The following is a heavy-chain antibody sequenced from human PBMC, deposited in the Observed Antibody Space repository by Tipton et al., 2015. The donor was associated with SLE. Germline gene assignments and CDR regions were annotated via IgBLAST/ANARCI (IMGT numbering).Heavy chain of an antibody. CDR3: ARLSTVTYAFDI. CDR2: INHSGST. Sequence: TLSLTCAVYGGSFSGYYWSWIRQPPGKGLEWIGEINHSGSTNYNPSLKSRVTISVDTSKNQFSLKLSSVTAADTAVYYCARLSTVTYAFDIWGQGTMVTVSS. D-gene: IGHD4-17*01. J-gene: IGHJ3*02. CDR1: GGSFSGYY. V-gene: IGHV4-34*01.